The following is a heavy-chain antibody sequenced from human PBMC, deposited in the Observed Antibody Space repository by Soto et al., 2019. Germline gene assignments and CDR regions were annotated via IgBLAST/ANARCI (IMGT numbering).Heavy chain of an antibody. J-gene: IGHJ4*02. CDR3: ARRPIGGPHGGFDY. D-gene: IGHD2-15*01. CDR2: IGQTPTNT. CDR1: GFTFSNYA. Sequence: LRLSCAASGFTFSNYAMNWVRQAPGKGLEWVSSIGQTPTNTYYADSVKGQVTISADKSISTAYLQWSSLKASDTAMYYCARRPIGGPHGGFDYWGQGTLVTVSS. V-gene: IGHV3-23*01.